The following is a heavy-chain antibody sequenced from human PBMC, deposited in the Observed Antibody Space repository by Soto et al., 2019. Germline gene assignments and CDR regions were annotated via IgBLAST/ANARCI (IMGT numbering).Heavy chain of an antibody. Sequence: GGSLRLSCAASGFTFSSYAMSWVRQAPGKGLEWVSAISGSGGSTYYADSAKGRFTISRDNSKNTLYLQMNSLRAEDTAVYYCAKGRYYDILTGYGNYMDVWGKGTTVTVSS. CDR1: GFTFSSYA. CDR2: ISGSGGST. CDR3: AKGRYYDILTGYGNYMDV. V-gene: IGHV3-23*01. D-gene: IGHD3-9*01. J-gene: IGHJ6*03.